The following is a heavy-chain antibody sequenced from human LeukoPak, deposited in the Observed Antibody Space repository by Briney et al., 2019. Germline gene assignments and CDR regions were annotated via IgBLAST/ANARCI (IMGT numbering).Heavy chain of an antibody. CDR1: GGTFISYA. J-gene: IGHJ4*02. D-gene: IGHD3-3*01. CDR2: IIPIFGTA. V-gene: IGHV1-69*13. Sequence: ASVKVSCKASGGTFISYAISWVRQAPGQGLEWMGGIIPIFGTANYAQKFQGRVTITADESTSTAYMELSSLRSEDTAVYYCARAEYDFWSGYFDYWGQGTLVTVSS. CDR3: ARAEYDFWSGYFDY.